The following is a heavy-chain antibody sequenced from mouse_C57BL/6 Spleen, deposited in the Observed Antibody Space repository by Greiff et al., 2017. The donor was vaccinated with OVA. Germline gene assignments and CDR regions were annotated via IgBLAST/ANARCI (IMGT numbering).Heavy chain of an antibody. D-gene: IGHD2-4*01. CDR3: AREVYYDYDWFAY. J-gene: IGHJ3*01. Sequence: EVQRVESGPELVKPGASVKISCKASGYSFTGYYMNWVKQSPEKSLEWIGEINPSTGGTTYNQKFKAKATLTVDKSSSTAYMQLKSLTSEDSAVYYCAREVYYDYDWFAYWGQGTLVTVSA. V-gene: IGHV1-42*01. CDR2: INPSTGGT. CDR1: GYSFTGYY.